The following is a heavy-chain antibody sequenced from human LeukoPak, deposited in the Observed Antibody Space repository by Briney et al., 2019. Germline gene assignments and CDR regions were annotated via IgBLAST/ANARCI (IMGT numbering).Heavy chain of an antibody. J-gene: IGHJ4*02. V-gene: IGHV3-53*01. CDR2: IYSGGST. D-gene: IGHD3-16*02. CDR1: GFTVSGNH. CDR3: AKGNSTDLSRTLDY. Sequence: PGGSLRLSCAASGFTVSGNHLSWVRQAPGKGLEWVSIIYSGGSTDYADSVKGRFTISRDSSMNTLCLQFNSLRAEDTAVCYCAKGNSTDLSRTLDYWGQGTLVTVSS.